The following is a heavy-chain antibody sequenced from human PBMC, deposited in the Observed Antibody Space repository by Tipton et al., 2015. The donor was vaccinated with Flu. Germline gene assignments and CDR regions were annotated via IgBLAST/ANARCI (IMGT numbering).Heavy chain of an antibody. CDR3: ARAQKRHSSSVAFDI. J-gene: IGHJ3*02. D-gene: IGHD6-6*01. CDR2: ISSSSYT. V-gene: IGHV3-11*06. CDR1: GFTFSDYY. Sequence: SLRLSCAASGFTFSDYYMSWIRQAPGKGLEWVSYISSSSYTNYADSVKGRFTISRDNAKNSLYLQMNSLRAEDTAVYYCARAQKRHSSSVAFDIWGQGTMVTVSS.